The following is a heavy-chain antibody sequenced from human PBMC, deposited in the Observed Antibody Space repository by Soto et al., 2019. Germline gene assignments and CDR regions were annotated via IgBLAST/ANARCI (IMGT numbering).Heavy chain of an antibody. Sequence: SETLSLTCAVSGCCVSSSNWWTWVRQPPGKGLEWIGEIYHSGSTNYNPSLKSRVTMSVDTSKNQFSLKLTSVTAVDTAVYYCAREKIQGPIDYWGQGTLVTVSS. J-gene: IGHJ4*02. CDR2: IYHSGST. CDR1: GCCVSSSNW. CDR3: AREKIQGPIDY. V-gene: IGHV4-4*02.